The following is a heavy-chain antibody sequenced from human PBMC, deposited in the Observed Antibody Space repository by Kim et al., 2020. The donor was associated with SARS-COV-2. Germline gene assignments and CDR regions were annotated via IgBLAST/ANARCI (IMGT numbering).Heavy chain of an antibody. V-gene: IGHV5-10-1*01. CDR1: GYSFTSYW. J-gene: IGHJ6*02. D-gene: IGHD3-9*01. CDR2: IEPSDSYT. CDR3: ARLGRRYYDILTGYYRGNYYGMDV. Sequence: GESLKISCKGSGYSFTSYWISWVRQMPGKGLEWMGRIEPSDSYTNYSPSFQGHVTISADKSISTAYLQWSSLKASDTAMYYCARLGRRYYDILTGYYRGNYYGMDVWGQGTTVTVSS.